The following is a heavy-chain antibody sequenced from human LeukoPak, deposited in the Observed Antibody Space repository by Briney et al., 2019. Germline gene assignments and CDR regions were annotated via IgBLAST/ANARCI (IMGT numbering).Heavy chain of an antibody. D-gene: IGHD2/OR15-2a*01. CDR1: GYTLTSYD. CDR3: ARAVGNYILRFRFDP. V-gene: IGHV1-8*01. CDR2: MNPNSGNT. Sequence: GASVKVSCKASGYTLTSYDINWVRQATGQGLEWMGWMNPNSGNTGYAQKFQGRVTMTRNTSISTAYMELSSLRSEDTAVYYCARAVGNYILRFRFDPWGQGTLVTVSS. J-gene: IGHJ5*02.